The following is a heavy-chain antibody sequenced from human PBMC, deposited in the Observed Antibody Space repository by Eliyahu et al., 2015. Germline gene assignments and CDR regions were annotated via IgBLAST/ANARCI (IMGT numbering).Heavy chain of an antibody. D-gene: IGHD2-21*01. Sequence: EVQLLESGGGLVQPGGSLRLSCVASXFTXSAYGMSWVRQXPGKGLGWVSNIGGGGSTSYTDSVKGRFTISRDISKNTLFLQMSSLRAEDTAVYYCAKRGEAPQKFYFDRWGQGTLVTVSS. V-gene: IGHV3-23*01. CDR3: AKRGEAPQKFYFDR. CDR1: XFTXSAYG. CDR2: IGGGGST. J-gene: IGHJ4*02.